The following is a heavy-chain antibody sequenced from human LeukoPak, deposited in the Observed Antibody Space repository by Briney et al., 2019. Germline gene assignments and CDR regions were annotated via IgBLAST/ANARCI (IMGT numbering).Heavy chain of an antibody. CDR3: ARTPGYCSGTSCYIGY. CDR1: GGSISSGDSS. J-gene: IGHJ4*02. CDR2: IYSSGDT. V-gene: IGHV4-30-4*01. D-gene: IGHD2-2*02. Sequence: SETLSLTCTVSGGSISSGDSSWSWIRQPPGKGLEWIGYIYSSGDTYYNPSLKSRVTISVDTSKNQFSLRLSSVTAADTAVYYCARTPGYCSGTSCYIGYRGQGTLVTVSS.